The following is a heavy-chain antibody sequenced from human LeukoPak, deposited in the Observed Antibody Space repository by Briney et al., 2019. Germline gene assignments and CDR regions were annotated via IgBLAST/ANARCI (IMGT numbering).Heavy chain of an antibody. V-gene: IGHV1-18*04. CDR1: GYTFTSYY. Sequence: ASVKVSCKASGYTFTSYYMHWVRQAPGQGLEWMGWISAYNGNTNYAQKLQGRVTMTTDTSTSTAYMELRSLRSDDTAVYYCARYTRYGSGSRYFDYWGQGTLVTVSS. CDR2: ISAYNGNT. J-gene: IGHJ4*02. D-gene: IGHD3-10*01. CDR3: ARYTRYGSGSRYFDY.